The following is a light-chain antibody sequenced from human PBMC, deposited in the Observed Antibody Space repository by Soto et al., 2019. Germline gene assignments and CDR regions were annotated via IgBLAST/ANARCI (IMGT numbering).Light chain of an antibody. Sequence: DIQMTQSPSTLSASVGDRVTITCRASQSISSWLAWYQQKPGKAPKLLIYKASSLESGVPSRFSGSGSGTEFTLTITTLQPDDVATYYCQQYKSYSVWTFGQGTKVEIK. CDR2: KAS. CDR3: QQYKSYSVWT. V-gene: IGKV1-5*03. J-gene: IGKJ1*01. CDR1: QSISSW.